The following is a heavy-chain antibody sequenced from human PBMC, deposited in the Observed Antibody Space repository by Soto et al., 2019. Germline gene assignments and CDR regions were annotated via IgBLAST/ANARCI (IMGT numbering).Heavy chain of an antibody. J-gene: IGHJ6*02. CDR1: GCTFRSYA. V-gene: IGHV1-69*06. Sequence: GASEKVSCKASGCTFRSYAISWVRPAPGQGLAWVGGIIPIFGTAHYAQKFQGRVTITADKSTSRAYMELSSLSSEDTAVYYCARGRDVDTSPSGLDVWRQGTRVTVSS. CDR3: ARGRDVDTSPSGLDV. D-gene: IGHD5-18*01. CDR2: IIPIFGTA.